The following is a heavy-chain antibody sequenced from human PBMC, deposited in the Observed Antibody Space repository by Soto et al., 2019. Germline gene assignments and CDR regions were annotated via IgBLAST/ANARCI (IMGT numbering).Heavy chain of an antibody. Sequence: PGESLKISCKGSGYSFTSYWIGWVRQMPGKGLEWMGIIYPGDSDTRYSPSFQGQVTISADKSISTAYLQWSSLKASDTAMYYCARIGQLAYYYYGMDVWGQGTTVTVSS. J-gene: IGHJ6*02. CDR1: GYSFTSYW. V-gene: IGHV5-51*01. CDR3: ARIGQLAYYYYGMDV. CDR2: IYPGDSDT. D-gene: IGHD2-2*01.